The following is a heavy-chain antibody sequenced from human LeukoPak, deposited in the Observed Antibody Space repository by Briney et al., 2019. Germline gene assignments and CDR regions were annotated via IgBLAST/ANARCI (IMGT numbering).Heavy chain of an antibody. CDR3: ARHLGSYRWYFDY. CDR1: GGSISSSSYY. J-gene: IGHJ4*02. CDR2: IYYSGST. Sequence: SETLSLTCTVSGGSISSSSYYWGGIRQPPGKGLEWIGSIYYSGSTYYNPSLKSRVTISVDTSKNQFSLKLRSVTAADTAVYYCARHLGSYRWYFDYWGQGTLVTVSS. D-gene: IGHD1-26*01. V-gene: IGHV4-39*01.